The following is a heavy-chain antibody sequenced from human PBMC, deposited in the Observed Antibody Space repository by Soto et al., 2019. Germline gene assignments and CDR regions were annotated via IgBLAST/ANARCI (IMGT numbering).Heavy chain of an antibody. CDR2: IYWNDDK. CDR1: GFSLSTSGVG. D-gene: IGHD3-3*01. Sequence: QITLKESGPTLVNPTQTLTLTCTFSGFSLSTSGVGVGWIRQPPGKALEWLALIYWNDDKRYSPSLKSRLTSSKDTPKNQVVLKMPNMGPVGKATYFCAPSYTPRFLGWTAHIFYCYYCSMDVGGQGTTVTVSS. CDR3: APSYTPRFLGWTAHIFYCYYCSMDV. J-gene: IGHJ6*02. V-gene: IGHV2-5*01.